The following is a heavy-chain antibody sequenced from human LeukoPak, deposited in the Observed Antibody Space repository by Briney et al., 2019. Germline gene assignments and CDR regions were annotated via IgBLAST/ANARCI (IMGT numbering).Heavy chain of an antibody. CDR2: FNPENGNT. D-gene: IGHD6-13*01. V-gene: IGHV1-18*01. J-gene: IGHJ4*02. CDR3: AREHSSSWDQFDY. CDR1: GDSFSNNV. Sequence: ASVKVSCKASGDSFSNNVITWVRLAPGQGLEWMGWFNPENGNTNYAQKVQGRVTMTADTSTSTSYMELRSLRSDDTAVYYCAREHSSSWDQFDYWGQGTLVTVSS.